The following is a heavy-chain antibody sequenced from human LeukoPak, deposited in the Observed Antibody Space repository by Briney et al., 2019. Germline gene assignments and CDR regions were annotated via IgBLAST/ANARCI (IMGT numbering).Heavy chain of an antibody. D-gene: IGHD5-12*01. CDR3: TRGAGWLSDY. V-gene: IGHV4-59*01. Sequence: SETLSLTCTVSDDSISDYYRGWIRQPPGKGLEWIGYFHNSGTSTYNPSIKSRVTISADTSKNQFSLKLNSLTSADTAVYYWTRGAGWLSDYWGQGILVTVSS. CDR2: FHNSGTS. J-gene: IGHJ4*02. CDR1: DDSISDYY.